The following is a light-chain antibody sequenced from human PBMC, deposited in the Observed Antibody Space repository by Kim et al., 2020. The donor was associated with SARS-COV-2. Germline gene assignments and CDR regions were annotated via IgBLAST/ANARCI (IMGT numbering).Light chain of an antibody. V-gene: IGLV3-19*01. Sequence: SELTHDPAVSVALGQTVRITCQGDSLRSYYATWYQQKPRQAPLLVIFGRNNRPSGIPDRFSGSTSGNTASLTISGAQAEDEADFYCQSRDSGGNVVFGGGTKLTVL. CDR3: QSRDSGGNVV. J-gene: IGLJ2*01. CDR1: SLRSYY. CDR2: GRN.